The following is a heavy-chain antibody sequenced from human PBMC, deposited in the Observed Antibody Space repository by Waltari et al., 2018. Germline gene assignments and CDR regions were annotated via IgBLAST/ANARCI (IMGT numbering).Heavy chain of an antibody. Sequence: EVQLLESGGGLVQPGGSLRLSCVASEFTFSDYAMSWVRQAPGEVLEWVSAISGSATGTYYADSVKGRFTISRDNSKNTLYLQMNSLRAEDTAVYYCAKTGGSGWFLDYWGQGALVTVSS. V-gene: IGHV3-23*01. D-gene: IGHD6-19*01. CDR3: AKTGGSGWFLDY. CDR2: ISGSATGT. J-gene: IGHJ4*02. CDR1: EFTFSDYA.